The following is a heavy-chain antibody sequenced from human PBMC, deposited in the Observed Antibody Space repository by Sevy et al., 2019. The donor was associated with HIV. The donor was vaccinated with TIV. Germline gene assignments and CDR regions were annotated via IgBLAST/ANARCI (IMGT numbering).Heavy chain of an antibody. CDR1: GFNFSAYS. D-gene: IGHD2-21*01. J-gene: IGHJ5*01. CDR2: ISSSSGTL. CDR3: ARAGGDCYSKNECWFVS. V-gene: IGHV3-48*01. Sequence: GGSLRLSCAASGFNFSAYSMNWVRQAPGKGLEWVSYISSSSGTLYYADSVKGQFSISRDNAKSSLYLQMNGLEAEDTAVYYCARAGGDCYSKNECWFVSWGQGTLVTVSS.